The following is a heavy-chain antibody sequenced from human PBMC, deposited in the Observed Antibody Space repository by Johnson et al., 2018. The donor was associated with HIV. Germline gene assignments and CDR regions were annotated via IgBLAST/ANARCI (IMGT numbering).Heavy chain of an antibody. D-gene: IGHD3-10*01. V-gene: IGHV3-7*05. J-gene: IGHJ3*02. CDR2: IKGDGSEK. CDR1: GFIFDDYG. CDR3: ARPIVRGAADI. Sequence: VQLVESGGGVVRPGGSQRLSCAASGFIFDDYGMNWVRQAPGKGLEWVANIKGDGSEKYYVDPVRGRFTISRDNAKNSLYLQMNSLRADDTAVYYCARPIVRGAADIWGQGTMVIVSS.